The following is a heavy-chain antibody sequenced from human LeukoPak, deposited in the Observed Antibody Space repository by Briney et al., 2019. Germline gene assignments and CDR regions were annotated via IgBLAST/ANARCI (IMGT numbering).Heavy chain of an antibody. CDR3: ARSSYDYGWGSYRSAEYFQH. D-gene: IGHD3-16*02. Sequence: GGSLRLSCAASGFTFSSYWMSWVRQAPGKGREWVANIKQDGSEKYYVDSVKGRITISRDNAKNSLYLQMNSLRAEDTAVYYCARSSYDYGWGSYRSAEYFQHWGQGTLVTVSS. CDR2: IKQDGSEK. V-gene: IGHV3-7*01. CDR1: GFTFSSYW. J-gene: IGHJ1*01.